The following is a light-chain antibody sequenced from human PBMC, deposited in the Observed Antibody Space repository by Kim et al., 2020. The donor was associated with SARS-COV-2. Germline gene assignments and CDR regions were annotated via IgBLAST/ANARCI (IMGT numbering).Light chain of an antibody. V-gene: IGLV6-57*02. Sequence: KTITISCTGSSGSIASNYVQWYQQRPGSAPTTVIYEDNQRPSGVPDRFSGSIDSSSNSASLTISGLKTEDEADYYCQSYDSSIGGVFGGGTQLTVL. CDR3: QSYDSSIGGV. J-gene: IGLJ3*02. CDR1: SGSIASNY. CDR2: EDN.